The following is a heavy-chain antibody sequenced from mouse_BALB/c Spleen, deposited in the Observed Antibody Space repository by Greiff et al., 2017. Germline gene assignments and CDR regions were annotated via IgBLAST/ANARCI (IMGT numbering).Heavy chain of an antibody. CDR3: ARDQGPFAY. Sequence: VQLQQSGPGLVVPSQSLSITCTVSGFSLTSYGVHWVRQPPGKGLEWLGVIWAGGSTNYNSALMSRLSISKDNSKSQVFLKMNSLQTDDTAMYYCARDQGPFAYWGQGTLVTVSA. D-gene: IGHD3-3*01. J-gene: IGHJ3*01. CDR1: GFSLTSYG. V-gene: IGHV2-9*02. CDR2: IWAGGST.